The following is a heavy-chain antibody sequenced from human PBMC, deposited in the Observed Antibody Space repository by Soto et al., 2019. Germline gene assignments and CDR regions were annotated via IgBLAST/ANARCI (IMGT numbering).Heavy chain of an antibody. Sequence: QVQLVQSGAEVKKPGSSVKVSCKASGGTFSSYAISWVRQAPGQGREWMGGIIPIFGTANYAQKFQGRVTITADESPRTAYMELSSVRSEDTSVYYYASSADCSGGSFYQQGFQHWGQGTLVTVSS. CDR3: ASSADCSGGSFYQQGFQH. CDR1: GGTFSSYA. V-gene: IGHV1-69*01. J-gene: IGHJ1*01. CDR2: IIPIFGTA. D-gene: IGHD2-15*01.